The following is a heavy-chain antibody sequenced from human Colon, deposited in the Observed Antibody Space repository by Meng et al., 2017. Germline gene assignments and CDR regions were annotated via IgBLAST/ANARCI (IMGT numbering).Heavy chain of an antibody. CDR1: GFTFGDYA. J-gene: IGHJ4*02. CDR2: IRSKGYGGTT. V-gene: IGHV3-49*03. CDR3: SRVKDYHDTSGYYFPFDY. Sequence: GGSLRLSCTASGFTFGDYAMSWFRQAPGKGLEWVGFIRSKGYGGTTEYAASVKGRFTISRDDSKSIAYLQMNSLKTEDTALYYCSRVKDYHDTSGYYFPFDYWGQGTLVPSPQ. D-gene: IGHD3-22*01.